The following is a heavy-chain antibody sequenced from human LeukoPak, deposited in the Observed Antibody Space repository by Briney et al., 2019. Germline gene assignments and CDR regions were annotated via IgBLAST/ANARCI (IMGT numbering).Heavy chain of an antibody. CDR1: GFTFTTYA. V-gene: IGHV3-74*01. CDR3: ARDRVEWTPRFLVQYYYMDV. J-gene: IGHJ6*03. Sequence: GGSLRLSCAASGFTFTTYAMHWVRQAPGKGLVWVSRINIDGRSTNYADSVKGRFTISRDKAKNTLYLQMNSLRAEDTAVYYCARDRVEWTPRFLVQYYYMDVWGKGTTVTVSS. D-gene: IGHD3-3*01. CDR2: INIDGRST.